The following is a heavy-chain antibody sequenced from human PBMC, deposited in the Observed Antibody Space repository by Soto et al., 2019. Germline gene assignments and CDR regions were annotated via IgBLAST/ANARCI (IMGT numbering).Heavy chain of an antibody. Sequence: GASVKVSCKASGYTFTSYGISWVRQAPGQGLEWMGWISAYNGNTNYAQKLQGRVTMTTDTSTSTAYMELRSLRSDDTAVYYCARVTSSSWSYYYYGMDVWGQGTTVTVSS. J-gene: IGHJ6*02. CDR2: ISAYNGNT. V-gene: IGHV1-18*01. D-gene: IGHD6-13*01. CDR1: GYTFTSYG. CDR3: ARVTSSSWSYYYYGMDV.